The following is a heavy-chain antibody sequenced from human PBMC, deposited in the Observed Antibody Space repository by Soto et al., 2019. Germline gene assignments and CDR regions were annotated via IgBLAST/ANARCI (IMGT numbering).Heavy chain of an antibody. D-gene: IGHD2-8*01. Sequence: QTLSLTCAISGDIVSTNSATWDLIRQSPARGLEWLWRTYWRSKWCNDYAESGKSVISINPETCNNEFSLHVNSVTREDTAVYYCVILIVNSWLDFWGQGTLVTVSS. CDR3: VILIVNSWLDF. V-gene: IGHV6-1*01. CDR2: TYWRSKWCN. CDR1: GDIVSTNSAT. J-gene: IGHJ5*01.